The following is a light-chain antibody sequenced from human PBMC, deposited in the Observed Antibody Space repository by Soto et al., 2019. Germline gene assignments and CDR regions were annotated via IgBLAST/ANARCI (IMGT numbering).Light chain of an antibody. CDR1: QSVGNY. Sequence: EIVLTQCPATLSLSPGERATLSCRASQSVGNYLAWYQQKPGQTPRLLIYDASSRATGIPARFSGSGSGTDFTLTISSLEPEDFAVYYCQQRSSWPSLTFGGGTKVDIK. J-gene: IGKJ4*01. CDR2: DAS. CDR3: QQRSSWPSLT. V-gene: IGKV3-11*01.